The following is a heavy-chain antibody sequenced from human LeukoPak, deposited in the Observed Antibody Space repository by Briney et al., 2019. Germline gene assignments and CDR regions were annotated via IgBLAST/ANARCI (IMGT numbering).Heavy chain of an antibody. Sequence: ASVKVSCKASGGTFSSYAISWVRQAPGQGLEWMGGIIPIFGTANYAQKFQGRVTITTDESTSTAYMELSSLRSEDTAVYYCARGFEDYYDSSGYPLDYWGQGTLVTVSS. J-gene: IGHJ4*02. CDR3: ARGFEDYYDSSGYPLDY. V-gene: IGHV1-69*05. D-gene: IGHD3-22*01. CDR2: IIPIFGTA. CDR1: GGTFSSYA.